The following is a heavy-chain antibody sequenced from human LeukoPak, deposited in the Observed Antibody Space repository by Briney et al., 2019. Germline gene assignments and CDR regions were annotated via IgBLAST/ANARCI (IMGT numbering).Heavy chain of an antibody. CDR3: AKGYYDSTGYPLRPSFDY. CDR2: ISGSGGST. J-gene: IGHJ4*02. CDR1: GFTFSSYA. Sequence: GGSLRLSCAASGFTFSSYAMSWVRQAPGKGLEWVSAISGSGGSTYYADSVKGRFTNSRDNSKNTLYLQMNSLRVEHTAVYYCAKGYYDSTGYPLRPSFDYWGQGTLVTVSS. D-gene: IGHD3-22*01. V-gene: IGHV3-23*01.